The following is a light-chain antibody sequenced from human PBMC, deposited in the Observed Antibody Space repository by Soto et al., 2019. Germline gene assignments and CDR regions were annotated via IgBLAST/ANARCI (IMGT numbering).Light chain of an antibody. CDR1: SSDVGGYNY. V-gene: IGLV2-14*01. Sequence: QSVLTQPASLSGSPGQSITISCTGTSSDVGGYNYVSWYQQHPGKAPKLMIYDVSNRPSGVSNRFSGSKSGNTASLTISGLQAEDEADYYCTSYTCSRTLYVFGTGTKVTVL. J-gene: IGLJ1*01. CDR3: TSYTCSRTLYV. CDR2: DVS.